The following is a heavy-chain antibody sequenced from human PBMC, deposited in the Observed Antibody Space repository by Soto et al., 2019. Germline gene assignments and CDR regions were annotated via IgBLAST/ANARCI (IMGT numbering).Heavy chain of an antibody. D-gene: IGHD6-6*01. J-gene: IGHJ4*02. CDR2: INAGNGNT. V-gene: IGHV1-3*01. Sequence: QVQLVQSGAEVKKPGASVKVSCKASGYTFTSYAMHWVRQAPGQRLEWMGWINAGNGNTKYSQKFQGRVTITRDTSASIAYMELSSLRSEDTAVYYCATGMQLVLFDYWGQGTLVTVSS. CDR3: ATGMQLVLFDY. CDR1: GYTFTSYA.